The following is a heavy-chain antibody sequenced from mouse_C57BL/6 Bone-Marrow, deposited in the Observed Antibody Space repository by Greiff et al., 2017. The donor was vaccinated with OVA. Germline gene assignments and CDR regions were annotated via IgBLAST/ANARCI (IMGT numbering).Heavy chain of an antibody. D-gene: IGHD2-5*01. J-gene: IGHJ4*01. V-gene: IGHV2-5*01. Sequence: QVQLQQSGPGLVQPSQSLSLTCTVSGFSLTSYGVHWVRQSPGKGLEWLGVIWRGGSTDYNAAFMSRLSITKDNSKSQVFFKMNSLQADDTAIYCGAKYSTYYSMDYWGQGTAVTVSS. CDR2: IWRGGST. CDR3: AKYSTYYSMDY. CDR1: GFSLTSYG.